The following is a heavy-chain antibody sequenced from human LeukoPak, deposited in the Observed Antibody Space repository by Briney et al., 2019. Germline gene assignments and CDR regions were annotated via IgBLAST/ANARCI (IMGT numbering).Heavy chain of an antibody. V-gene: IGHV3-48*02. CDR2: ISSSSSTI. CDR3: ARDRSSGYASSFDY. CDR1: GFSFSSYN. Sequence: PRGSLCVSCAASGFSFSSYNMNWVRQAPGKGLEWVSYISSSSSTIYYADSVKGRFTISRDNAKNSLYLQMNSLRDEDTAVYYCARDRSSGYASSFDYWGQGTLVIVSS. D-gene: IGHD5-12*01. J-gene: IGHJ4*02.